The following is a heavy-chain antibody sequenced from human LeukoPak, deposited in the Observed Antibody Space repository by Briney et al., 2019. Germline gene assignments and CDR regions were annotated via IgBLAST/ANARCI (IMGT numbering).Heavy chain of an antibody. J-gene: IGHJ3*02. Sequence: PGGSLRLSCAASGFTFSSYGMHWVRQAPGEGLEWVAVIWYDGSNKYYADSVKGRFTISRDNSKNTLYLQMNSLRAEDTAVYYCAREAVGLRIAVSFDIWGQGTMVTVSS. V-gene: IGHV3-33*01. CDR2: IWYDGSNK. CDR3: AREAVGLRIAVSFDI. CDR1: GFTFSSYG. D-gene: IGHD6-19*01.